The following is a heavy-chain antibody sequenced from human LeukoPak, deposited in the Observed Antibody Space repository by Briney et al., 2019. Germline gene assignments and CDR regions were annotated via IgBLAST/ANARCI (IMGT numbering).Heavy chain of an antibody. CDR2: IYYSGST. D-gene: IGHD3-10*01. Sequence: SETLSLTCTVSGGSISSYYWSWIRQPPGKGLEWIGYIYYSGSTNYNPSLKSRVTISVDTSKNQFSLKLSSVTAADTAVYYCARGGSGSYYLLFGYWGQGTLVTVSS. J-gene: IGHJ4*02. V-gene: IGHV4-59*08. CDR3: ARGGSGSYYLLFGY. CDR1: GGSISSYY.